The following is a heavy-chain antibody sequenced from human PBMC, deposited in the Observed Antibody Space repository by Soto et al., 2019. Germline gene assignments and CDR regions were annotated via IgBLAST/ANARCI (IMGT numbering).Heavy chain of an antibody. CDR2: ISTSSTAT. CDR3: ARESLQFYDSDGLHAS. D-gene: IGHD3-22*01. Sequence: LGGSLRLSCAASGFTFSHYSMHWVRQAPGKGLEWISYISTSSTATYYADSVKGRFTVSRDNGNKLLFLQMNSLTDEDTAVYYCARESLQFYDSDGLHASWGQGILVTVSS. J-gene: IGHJ4*02. CDR1: GFTFSHYS. V-gene: IGHV3-48*02.